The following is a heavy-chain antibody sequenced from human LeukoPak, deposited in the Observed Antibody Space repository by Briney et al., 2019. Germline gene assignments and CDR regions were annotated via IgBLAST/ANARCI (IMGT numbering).Heavy chain of an antibody. CDR2: INAGNGNT. CDR1: GYTFTSYA. CDR3: ARSEGQEGYFDY. J-gene: IGHJ4*02. V-gene: IGHV1-3*01. Sequence: ASAKVSCTASGYTFTSYAMHWVRQAPGQRLEWMGWINAGNGNTKYSQKFQGRVTITRDTSASTASMELSSLRSEDTAVYYCARSEGQEGYFDYWGQGTLVTVSS.